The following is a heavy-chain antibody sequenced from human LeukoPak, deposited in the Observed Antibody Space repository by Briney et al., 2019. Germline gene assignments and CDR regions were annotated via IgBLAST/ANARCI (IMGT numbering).Heavy chain of an antibody. Sequence: GGSLRLSCAASGFTFSSYAMSWVRQAPGKGLEWVSAISGSGGSTYYADSVKGRFTISRDNSKNTLYLQINNLRAGDTAVYYCARGAIPAVLYYFDYWGQGSLVTVSS. J-gene: IGHJ4*02. CDR2: ISGSGGST. CDR1: GFTFSSYA. V-gene: IGHV3-23*01. CDR3: ARGAIPAVLYYFDY. D-gene: IGHD2-2*02.